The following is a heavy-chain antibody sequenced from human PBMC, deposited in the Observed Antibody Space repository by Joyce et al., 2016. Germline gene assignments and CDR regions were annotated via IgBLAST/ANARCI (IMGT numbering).Heavy chain of an antibody. V-gene: IGHV4-31*11. CDR1: GGSISDGGYY. D-gene: IGHD1-26*01. CDR2: IKYSGNT. CDR3: ARVPLSSAFDY. J-gene: IGHJ4*02. Sequence: QVQLQESGPGLVQPSQTLSLSCGVSGGSISDGGYYWSWIRQRPGQGLEWIVYIKYSGNTYYNPALKSRRTISIDMSKNQFSLRLTSVTAADTAVYYGARVPLSSAFDYWGQGILVTVSS.